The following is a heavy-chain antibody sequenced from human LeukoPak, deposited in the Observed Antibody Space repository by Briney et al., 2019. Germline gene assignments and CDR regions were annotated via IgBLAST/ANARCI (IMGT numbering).Heavy chain of an antibody. CDR2: ISSSGSTI. J-gene: IGHJ4*02. Sequence: TGGSLRLSCAASGFTFSSYEMNWVRQAPGKGLEWVSYISSSGSTIYYADSVKGRFTISRDNAKNSLYLQMNSLRAEDTAVYYCAGEYSSSSGNVFDSWGQGALVTVSS. CDR3: AGEYSSSSGNVFDS. CDR1: GFTFSSYE. D-gene: IGHD6-6*01. V-gene: IGHV3-48*03.